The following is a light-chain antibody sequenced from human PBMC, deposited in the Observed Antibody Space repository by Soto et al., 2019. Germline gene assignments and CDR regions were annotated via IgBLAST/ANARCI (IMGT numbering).Light chain of an antibody. CDR2: GAS. Sequence: EIVLTQSPGTLSLSPGERATLSCRASQSVSSNYLAWYQQKPGQAPRLLIYGASTRATGIPDRFSGSGSGTDFTLTISGPEPEDSAVYYCQQYGSSPTWTFGQGTKVDI. J-gene: IGKJ1*01. CDR1: QSVSSNY. CDR3: QQYGSSPTWT. V-gene: IGKV3-20*01.